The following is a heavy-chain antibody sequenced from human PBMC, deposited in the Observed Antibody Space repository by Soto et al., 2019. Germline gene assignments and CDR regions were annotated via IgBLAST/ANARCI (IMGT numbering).Heavy chain of an antibody. V-gene: IGHV3-74*01. Sequence: XVSLRLSCAASGFTFSSYWMHWVRQAPGKGLVWVSRINSDGSSTSYADSVKGRLTISRDNAKNTLYLQMNSLRAEDTAVYYCARGWYYDILTGYYYYYYGMDVWGQGTTVTVSS. J-gene: IGHJ6*02. CDR3: ARGWYYDILTGYYYYYYGMDV. CDR2: INSDGSST. CDR1: GFTFSSYW. D-gene: IGHD3-9*01.